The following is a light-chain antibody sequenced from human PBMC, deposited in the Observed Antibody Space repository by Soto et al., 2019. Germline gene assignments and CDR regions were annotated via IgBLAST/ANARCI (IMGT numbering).Light chain of an antibody. V-gene: IGLV2-14*01. J-gene: IGLJ1*01. CDR2: EVS. CDR3: SSYRSSNTYV. CDR1: NSDVGTYNS. Sequence: QFVLTQPASVSGSPGQSITISCTGTNSDVGTYNSVSWYQHHPGKAPKLMICEVSNRPSGVSNRFSGSKSGNTASLSISGLQAEDEADYYCSSYRSSNTYVFGTGTKVTVL.